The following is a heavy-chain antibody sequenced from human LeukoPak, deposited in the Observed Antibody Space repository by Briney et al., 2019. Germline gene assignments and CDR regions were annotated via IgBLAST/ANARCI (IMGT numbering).Heavy chain of an antibody. CDR2: IKQDGSEK. V-gene: IGHV3-7*03. J-gene: IGHJ4*02. Sequence: GGSLRLSCAASGFTFSSYWMSWVRQAPGKGLEWVANIKQDGSEKYYVDSVKGRFTISRDNAKNSLYLQMNSLRAEDTALYYCAKESRDGYKSFDYWGQGTLVTVSS. CDR1: GFTFSSYW. D-gene: IGHD5-24*01. CDR3: AKESRDGYKSFDY.